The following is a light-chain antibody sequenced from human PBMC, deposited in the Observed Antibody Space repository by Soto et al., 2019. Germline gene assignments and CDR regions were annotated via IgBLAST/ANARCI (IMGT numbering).Light chain of an antibody. CDR2: GNS. Sequence: QSVLTQPPSVSGAPGQRVTISCTGSSSNIGAGYDVHWYQQLPGTAPKLLIYGNSNRPSGVPDRFSGSKSGTSASLAITGLQAEDEADYYCPSYDSSVSGAIFGGGTKATVL. V-gene: IGLV1-40*01. J-gene: IGLJ2*01. CDR3: PSYDSSVSGAI. CDR1: SSNIGAGYD.